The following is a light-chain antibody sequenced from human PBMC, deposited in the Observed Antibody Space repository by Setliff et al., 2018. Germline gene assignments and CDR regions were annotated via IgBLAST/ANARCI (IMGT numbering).Light chain of an antibody. J-gene: IGLJ1*01. CDR3: YSYTASTSYV. CDR2: DVS. Sequence: QSALTQPASVSGSPGQSITISCSGTTSDIGTYNYVSWYQQYPGKAPKLVIYDVSNRPSGVSNRFSGSKSGNTASLTISGLQAGDEADYYCYSYTASTSYVFGTGTKVTVL. V-gene: IGLV2-14*01. CDR1: TSDIGTYNY.